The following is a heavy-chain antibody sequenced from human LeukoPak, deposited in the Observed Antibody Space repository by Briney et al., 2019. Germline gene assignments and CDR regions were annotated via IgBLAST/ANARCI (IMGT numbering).Heavy chain of an antibody. J-gene: IGHJ4*02. Sequence: GGSLRLSCAAPGFTFSSYAMSWVRQAPGKGLEWVSAISGSGGSTYYADSVKGRFTISRDNSKNTPYLQMNSLRAEDTAVYYCAKRPREWELLDYWGQGTLVTVSS. CDR3: AKRPREWELLDY. V-gene: IGHV3-23*01. CDR1: GFTFSSYA. D-gene: IGHD1-26*01. CDR2: ISGSGGST.